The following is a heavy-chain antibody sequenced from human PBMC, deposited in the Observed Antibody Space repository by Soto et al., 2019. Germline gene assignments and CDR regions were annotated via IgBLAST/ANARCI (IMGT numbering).Heavy chain of an antibody. V-gene: IGHV4-34*01. CDR2: INHSGST. CDR1: GGSFSGYY. J-gene: IGHJ6*02. Sequence: PEILSLTCAAYGGSFSGYYWSWIRQPPGTGQEWIREINHSGSTNYNPSLKSRVTISVDTSKNQFSLKLSSVSAADTAVYYCATGRGVRGVIITTYYYYGLDVWGQGTTVTVSS. D-gene: IGHD3-10*01. CDR3: ATGRGVRGVIITTYYYYGLDV.